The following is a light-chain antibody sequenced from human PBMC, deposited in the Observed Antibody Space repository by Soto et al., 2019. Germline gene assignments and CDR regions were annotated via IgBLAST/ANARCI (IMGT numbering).Light chain of an antibody. J-gene: IGKJ5*01. CDR3: QQYKSWPTIT. V-gene: IGKV3-15*01. CDR1: QSLNTD. Sequence: EILMTPSPDSLSVSPGETATLCCRASQSLNTDLAWYQQKPGQAPRLLLYGASTRATGISTRFSGGGSATEFTLTISGLKSPDSAVYYCQQYKSWPTITFGHGTRLEIK. CDR2: GAS.